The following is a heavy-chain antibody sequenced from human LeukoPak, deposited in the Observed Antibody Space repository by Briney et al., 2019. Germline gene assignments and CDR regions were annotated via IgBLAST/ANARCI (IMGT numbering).Heavy chain of an antibody. CDR3: AREEMGGIDY. CDR2: IYHSGSA. V-gene: IGHV4-38-2*02. Sequence: SETLSLTCAVSGYSISSGYYWGWIRQPPGKGLELIGSIYHSGSAYYNPSLKSRVTISLDTSKNQFSLKLSSVTAADTAVYYCAREEMGGIDYWGQGTLVTVSS. CDR1: GYSISSGYY. D-gene: IGHD5-24*01. J-gene: IGHJ4*02.